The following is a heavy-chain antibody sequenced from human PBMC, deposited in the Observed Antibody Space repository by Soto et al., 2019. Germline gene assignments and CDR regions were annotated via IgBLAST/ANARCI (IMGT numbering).Heavy chain of an antibody. CDR3: ARDRPHNWFDP. J-gene: IGHJ5*02. CDR1: GFTISNYW. V-gene: IGHV3-74*01. CDR2: IDSYGGYS. Sequence: EVQLVESGGGLVQPGGSLSLSCAASGFTISNYWMHWVCQSPGKGLVWVAGIDSYGGYSRYADSVRDRFTISRDNGKNSLYLQMNSLRHEDTAVYYCARDRPHNWFDPWGQGALVTVS.